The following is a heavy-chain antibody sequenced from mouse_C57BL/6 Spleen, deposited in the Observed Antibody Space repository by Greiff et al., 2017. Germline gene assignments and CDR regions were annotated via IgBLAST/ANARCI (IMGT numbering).Heavy chain of an antibody. CDR1: GFTFSDYG. J-gene: IGHJ3*01. D-gene: IGHD3-2*02. Sequence: EVQLVESGGGLVKPGGSLKLSCAASGFTFSDYGMHWVRQAPEKGLEWVAYISSGSSTIYYADTVKGRFTISRDKAKNTLFLQMTSLRSEDTAMYYCARGSGPWFAYWGQGTLVTVSA. V-gene: IGHV5-17*01. CDR3: ARGSGPWFAY. CDR2: ISSGSSTI.